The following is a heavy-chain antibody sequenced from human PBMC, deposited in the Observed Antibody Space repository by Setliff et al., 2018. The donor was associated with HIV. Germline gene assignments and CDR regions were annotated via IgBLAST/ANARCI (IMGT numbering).Heavy chain of an antibody. Sequence: PSETLSLTCAVSGGSFSAYYWSWIRQHPGEGLEWIGEINHSGSTNYNPSLKSRVTISIDTSRKQFSLRLNSVTAADTAIYYCAREERGWSNRGAFDIWGQGTMVTVSS. J-gene: IGHJ3*02. CDR3: AREERGWSNRGAFDI. CDR2: INHSGST. D-gene: IGHD6-19*01. CDR1: GGSFSAYY. V-gene: IGHV4-34*01.